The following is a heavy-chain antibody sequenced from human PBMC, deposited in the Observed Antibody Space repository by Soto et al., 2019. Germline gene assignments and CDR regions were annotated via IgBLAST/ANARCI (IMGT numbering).Heavy chain of an antibody. CDR3: ARHGDVLRFLEWLPYYFDY. CDR2: IYYSGST. J-gene: IGHJ4*02. V-gene: IGHV4-39*01. Sequence: QLQLQESGPGLVKPSETLSLTCTVSGGSISSSSYYWGWIRQPPGKGLEWIGSIYYSGSTYYNPSLKSRVTISVDTSKNQFSLKLSSVTAADTAVYYCARHGDVLRFLEWLPYYFDYWGQGTLVNVSS. CDR1: GGSISSSSYY. D-gene: IGHD3-3*01.